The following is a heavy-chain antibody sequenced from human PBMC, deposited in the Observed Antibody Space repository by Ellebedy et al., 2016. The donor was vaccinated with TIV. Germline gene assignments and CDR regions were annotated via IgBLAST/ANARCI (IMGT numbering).Heavy chain of an antibody. D-gene: IGHD2-21*02. CDR3: ARSRRDCGGDCYSFLTYVFGAFDI. CDR2: ISYDGSNK. V-gene: IGHV3-30-3*01. J-gene: IGHJ3*02. CDR1: GFTFSSYA. Sequence: PGGSLRLSCAASGFTFSSYAMHWVRQAPGKGLEWVAVISYDGSNKYYADSVKGRFTISRDNSKNTLYLQMNSLRAEDTAVYYCARSRRDCGGDCYSFLTYVFGAFDIWGQGTMVTVSS.